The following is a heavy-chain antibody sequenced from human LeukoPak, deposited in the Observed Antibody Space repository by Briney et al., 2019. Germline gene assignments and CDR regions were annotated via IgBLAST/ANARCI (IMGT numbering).Heavy chain of an antibody. V-gene: IGHV1-69*06. CDR3: ARGPLGYYGSGSYPHWFDP. Sequence: GASVKVSCKTSGYTFNSYGISWVRQAPGQGLEWMGGIIPIFGTANYAQKFQGRVTITADKSTSTAYMELSSLRSEDTAVYYCARGPLGYYGSGSYPHWFDPWGQGTLVTVSS. D-gene: IGHD3-10*01. CDR2: IIPIFGTA. CDR1: GYTFNSYG. J-gene: IGHJ5*02.